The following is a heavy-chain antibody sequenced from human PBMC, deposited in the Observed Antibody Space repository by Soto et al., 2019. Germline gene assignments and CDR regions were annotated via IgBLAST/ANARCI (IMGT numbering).Heavy chain of an antibody. CDR1: GYSFTSYW. D-gene: IGHD3-22*01. Sequence: LGESLKISCKGSGYSFTSYWIGWVRQMPGKGLEWMGIIYPGDSDTRYSPSFQGQVTISADKSISTAYLQWSSLKASDTAMYYCAIYGRSYDSSGKSPGVFDYWGQGTLVTVSS. CDR2: IYPGDSDT. CDR3: AIYGRSYDSSGKSPGVFDY. V-gene: IGHV5-51*01. J-gene: IGHJ4*02.